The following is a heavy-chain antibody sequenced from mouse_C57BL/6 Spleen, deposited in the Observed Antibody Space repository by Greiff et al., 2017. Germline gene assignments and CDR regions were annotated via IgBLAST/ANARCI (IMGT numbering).Heavy chain of an antibody. CDR2: INPDSSTI. J-gene: IGHJ4*01. D-gene: IGHD2-3*01. Sequence: CAASGIDFSRYWMSWVRRAPGKGLEWIGEINPDSSTINYAPSLEDKFIISRDNAKNTLYLQMSKVRSEDTALYYCARPGGYFYAMDYWGQGTSVTGSS. CDR3: ARPGGYFYAMDY. CDR1: GIDFSRYW. V-gene: IGHV4-1*01.